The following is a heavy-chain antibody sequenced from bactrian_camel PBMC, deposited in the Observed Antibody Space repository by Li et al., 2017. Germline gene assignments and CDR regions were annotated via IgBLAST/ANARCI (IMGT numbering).Heavy chain of an antibody. Sequence: HVQLVESGGTSVQAGGSLRLTCVVSGYTGSNNCMAWFRQSPGKEREGVAAIDTYGNTSYADSVKGRFTISRHNANNTLYLQMGSLKPDDTAVYYCAAASISLNGYPTPPARLYSCWGQGTQVTVS. CDR2: IDTYGNT. CDR3: AAASISLNGYPTPPARLYSC. CDR1: GYTGSNNC. V-gene: IGHV3S53*01. J-gene: IGHJ4*01. D-gene: IGHD3*01.